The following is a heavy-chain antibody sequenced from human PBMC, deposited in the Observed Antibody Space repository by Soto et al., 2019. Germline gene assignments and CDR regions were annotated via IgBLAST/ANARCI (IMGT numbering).Heavy chain of an antibody. CDR1: GFTFSSYA. D-gene: IGHD3-10*01. CDR2: ISSNGGST. J-gene: IGHJ4*02. Sequence: HPGGSLRLSCSASGFTFSSYAMHWVRQAPGKGLEYASAISSNGGSTYYADSVKGRFTISRDNSKNTLYLQMSSLRAEDTAVYYCVRDVLLWFGEGIGYWGQGTLVTVSS. CDR3: VRDVLLWFGEGIGY. V-gene: IGHV3-64D*06.